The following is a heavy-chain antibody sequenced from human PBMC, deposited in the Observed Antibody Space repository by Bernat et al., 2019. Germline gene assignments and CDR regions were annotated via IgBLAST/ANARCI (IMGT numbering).Heavy chain of an antibody. Sequence: EVQLVESGEGVVQPGGSLRLSCAPSGFIFHAYVMHWVRQAPGMGLEWVSRINHDSSGTSYADSVRGRFTISRDNSKNSLYLQMNSLRVEDTALYYCVKDNANWAFDYWGRGTLVTVSS. V-gene: IGHV3-43*02. CDR3: VKDNANWAFDY. J-gene: IGHJ4*02. CDR1: GFIFHAYV. CDR2: INHDSSGT. D-gene: IGHD1-1*01.